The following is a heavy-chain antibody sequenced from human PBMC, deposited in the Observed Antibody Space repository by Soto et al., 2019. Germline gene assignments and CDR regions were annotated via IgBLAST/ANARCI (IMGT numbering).Heavy chain of an antibody. CDR1: GGTFSSYT. Sequence: QVQLVQSGAEVKKPGSSVKVSCKASGGTFSSYTISWVRQAPGQGLEWMGRIIPILGIANYAQKFQGRVTITADKXXSXAXXELRSLRSEDTAVYYCAREGAHCSGGSCYPLPFDSWGQGTLVTVSS. J-gene: IGHJ4*02. CDR2: IIPILGIA. V-gene: IGHV1-69*08. D-gene: IGHD2-15*01. CDR3: AREGAHCSGGSCYPLPFDS.